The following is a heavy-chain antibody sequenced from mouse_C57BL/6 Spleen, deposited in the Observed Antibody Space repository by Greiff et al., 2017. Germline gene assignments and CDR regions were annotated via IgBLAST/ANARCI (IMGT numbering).Heavy chain of an antibody. CDR3: ARSRYGKDYAMDY. J-gene: IGHJ4*01. D-gene: IGHD2-1*01. CDR1: GYTFTSYW. Sequence: QVQLQQPGAELVMPGASVKLSCKASGYTFTSYWMQWVKQRPGQGLEWIGEIDPSDSYTNYNQKFKGKSTLTVDKSSSTAYMQLSSLTSEDSAVYYCARSRYGKDYAMDYWGQGTSVTVSS. V-gene: IGHV1-69*01. CDR2: IDPSDSYT.